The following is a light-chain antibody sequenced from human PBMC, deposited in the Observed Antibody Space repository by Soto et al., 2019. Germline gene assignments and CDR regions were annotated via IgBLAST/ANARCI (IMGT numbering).Light chain of an antibody. Sequence: QPVRTQSPSASASLGASVKLTCTLSSGHSSYAIAWHQQRPEKGPRYLMKLNSDGSHSKGDGIPDRFSGSSSGAERYLTISSLQSEDEADYYCQTWVTGIQVFGGGTQLTVL. V-gene: IGLV4-69*01. CDR2: LNSDGSH. CDR1: SGHSSYA. CDR3: QTWVTGIQV. J-gene: IGLJ2*01.